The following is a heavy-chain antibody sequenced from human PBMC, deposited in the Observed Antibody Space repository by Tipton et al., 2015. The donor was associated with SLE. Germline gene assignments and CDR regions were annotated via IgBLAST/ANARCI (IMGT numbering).Heavy chain of an antibody. D-gene: IGHD5-12*01. CDR2: IWYDGSNK. Sequence: RSLRLSCAASGFTFSSYGMHWVRQAPGKGLEWVAVIWYDGSNKYYADSVKGRFTISRDNSKNTLYLQMDSLRAEDTAVYYCAKDIVATTPIYGMDVWCQGTTVTVSS. CDR3: AKDIVATTPIYGMDV. V-gene: IGHV3-30*18. CDR1: GFTFSSYG. J-gene: IGHJ6*02.